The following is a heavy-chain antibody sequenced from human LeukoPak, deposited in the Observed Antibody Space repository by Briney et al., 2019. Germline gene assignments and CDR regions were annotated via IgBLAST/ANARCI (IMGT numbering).Heavy chain of an antibody. Sequence: SETLSLTCTVSHYSISSNYYWGWIRQPPGKGLEWIGSIYHSGGTYYNPSPKSRVTISVDTSKNQFSLKLTSVTAADTAVYYCARSSGYMSYWGQGTLVTVSS. CDR1: HYSISSNYY. D-gene: IGHD3-22*01. CDR2: IYHSGGT. V-gene: IGHV4-38-2*02. J-gene: IGHJ4*02. CDR3: ARSSGYMSY.